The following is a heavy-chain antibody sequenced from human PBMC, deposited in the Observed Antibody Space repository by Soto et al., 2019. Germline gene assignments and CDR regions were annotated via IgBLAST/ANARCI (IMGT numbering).Heavy chain of an antibody. Sequence: SETLSLTCTVSGGSISSGGYYWSWIRQHPGKGLEWIGYIYYSGSTYYNPSLKSRVTISVGTSKNQFSLKLISVTAADTAVYYCARAMGYCSGGSCYVDYWGQGTLVTVSS. CDR2: IYYSGST. J-gene: IGHJ4*02. CDR3: ARAMGYCSGGSCYVDY. V-gene: IGHV4-31*03. CDR1: GGSISSGGYY. D-gene: IGHD2-15*01.